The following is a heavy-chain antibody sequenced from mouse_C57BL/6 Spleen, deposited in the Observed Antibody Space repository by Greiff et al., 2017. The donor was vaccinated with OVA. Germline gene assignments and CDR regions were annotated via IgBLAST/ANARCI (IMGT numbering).Heavy chain of an antibody. CDR1: GYSITSGYD. Sequence: VQLQQSGPGMVKPSQSLSLTCTVTGYSITSGYDWHWIRHFPGNKLEWMGYISYSGSTNYNPSLKSRISITHDTSKNHFFLKLNSVTTEDTATYYCARSYYDYGFAYWGQGTLVTVSA. D-gene: IGHD2-4*01. V-gene: IGHV3-1*01. CDR2: ISYSGST. CDR3: ARSYYDYGFAY. J-gene: IGHJ3*01.